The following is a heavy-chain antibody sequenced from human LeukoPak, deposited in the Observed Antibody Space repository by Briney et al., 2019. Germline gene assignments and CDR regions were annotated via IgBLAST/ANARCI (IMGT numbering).Heavy chain of an antibody. V-gene: IGHV3-23*01. CDR2: ISGSGGST. Sequence: GGSLRLSCAASGFTFSSYGMSWVRQAPGKGLEWVSAISGSGGSTYYADSVKGRFTISRDNSKNTLYLQMNSLRAEDTAVYYCXKDRRVTMVRGVKLSYYYYMDVWGKGTTVTISS. J-gene: IGHJ6*03. CDR3: XKDRRVTMVRGVKLSYYYYMDV. CDR1: GFTFSSYG. D-gene: IGHD3-10*01.